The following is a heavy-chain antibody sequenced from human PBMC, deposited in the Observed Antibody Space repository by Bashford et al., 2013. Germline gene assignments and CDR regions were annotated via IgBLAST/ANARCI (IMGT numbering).Heavy chain of an antibody. CDR3: ARSSGWSRFDY. V-gene: IGHV1-2*02. CDR2: INPDGGAT. D-gene: IGHD6-19*01. J-gene: IGHJ4*02. CDR1: GYTFTGHY. Sequence: ASVKVSCKASGYTFTGHYMHWVRQAPGQGLEWMGWINPDGGATNYAQNFQGRVTMTRDTSIITAYMELSSLGSDDTAMYYCARSSGWSRFDYWGQGTLVTVSS.